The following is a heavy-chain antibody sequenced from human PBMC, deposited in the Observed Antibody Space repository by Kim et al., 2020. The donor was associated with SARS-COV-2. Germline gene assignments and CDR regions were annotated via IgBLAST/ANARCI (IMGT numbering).Heavy chain of an antibody. Sequence: GGSLRLSCTGSGFNFGDYAMSWFRQAPGKGLEWVTFIRSKTYGGTTEYAASVKGRFTISRDDSKSIAYLEMNNLKTEDTGVYYCAREWDSGSSLRDFYEYGVDVGGQGTTVTVS. CDR3: AREWDSGSSLRDFYEYGVDV. D-gene: IGHD1-26*01. J-gene: IGHJ6*02. CDR1: GFNFGDYA. CDR2: IRSKTYGGTT. V-gene: IGHV3-49*03.